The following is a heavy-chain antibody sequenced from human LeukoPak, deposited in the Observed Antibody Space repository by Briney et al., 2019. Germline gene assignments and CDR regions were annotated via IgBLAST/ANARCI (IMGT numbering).Heavy chain of an antibody. V-gene: IGHV3-20*04. CDR2: INWNGGST. J-gene: IGHJ6*03. CDR3: ARKRLSSSWYLPQYYYYYMDV. CDR1: GFTFDDYG. D-gene: IGHD6-13*01. Sequence: PGGSLRLSCAASGFTFDDYGMSWVRQAPGKGLEWVSGINWNGGSTGYADSVKGRFTISRDNAKNSLYLQMNSLRAEDTALYYCARKRLSSSWYLPQYYYYYMDVWGKGTTVTVSS.